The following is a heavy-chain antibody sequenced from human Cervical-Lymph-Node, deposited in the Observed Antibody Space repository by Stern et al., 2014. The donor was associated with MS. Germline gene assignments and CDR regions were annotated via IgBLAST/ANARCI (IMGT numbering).Heavy chain of an antibody. CDR2: INTASGST. Sequence: VQLVESGAEVKTPGASAKVSCKAFGYTFTSNKMHWVRKAPGHGIEWMGIINTASGSTRYAQKLQSRVTMTRDTATSTVYMELTSLRSEDTAVYSCARDNGGWSVDSWGQGTLVIVSS. V-gene: IGHV1-46*01. CDR3: ARDNGGWSVDS. D-gene: IGHD6-19*01. J-gene: IGHJ4*02. CDR1: GYTFTSNK.